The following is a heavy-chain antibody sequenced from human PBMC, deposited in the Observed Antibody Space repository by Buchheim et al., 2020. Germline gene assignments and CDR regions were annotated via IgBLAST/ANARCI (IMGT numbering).Heavy chain of an antibody. D-gene: IGHD5-24*01. J-gene: IGHJ3*02. CDR3: ARERATIKSAAIDAFDI. CDR2: IYYSGST. Sequence: QVQLQESGPGLVKPSQTLSLTFTVSGGSISSGGYYWSWIRQHPGKGLEWIGYIYYSGSTHYNPSLKSRVTISVDTSKYQFSLKLSSVTAADTAVYYCARERATIKSAAIDAFDIWGQGT. V-gene: IGHV4-31*03. CDR1: GGSISSGGYY.